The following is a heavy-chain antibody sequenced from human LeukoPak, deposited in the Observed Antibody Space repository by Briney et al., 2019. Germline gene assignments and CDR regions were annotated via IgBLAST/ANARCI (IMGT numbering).Heavy chain of an antibody. D-gene: IGHD3-22*01. CDR3: ARDRTLRGPPPLGRVVVISGGSDY. CDR1: GVTLSSEA. Sequence: PGRSLRLSCAASGVTLSSEAMSSVREAAGTGLEWVSAMGGTGGSTDYADTVKGRFTISRDNAKNSLYPQMNSLRSEDTSVYYCARDRTLRGPPPLGRVVVISGGSDYWGQGTLVTVSS. V-gene: IGHV3-23*01. J-gene: IGHJ4*02. CDR2: MGGTGGST.